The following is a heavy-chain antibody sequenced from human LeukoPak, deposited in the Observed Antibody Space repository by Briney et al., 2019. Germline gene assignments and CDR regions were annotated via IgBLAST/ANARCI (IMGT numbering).Heavy chain of an antibody. V-gene: IGHV4-59*08. CDR2: IFYSGST. J-gene: IGHJ3*02. Sequence: SETLSLTCTVSGDSISTNFWSWIRQPPGKGPEWVGYIFYSGSTNYNPSLKSRVTISVDTSKNQFSLKLSSVTAADTAVYYCARRRRSGSPHDAFDIWGQGTMVTVSS. CDR3: ARRRRSGSPHDAFDI. D-gene: IGHD1-26*01. CDR1: GDSISTNF.